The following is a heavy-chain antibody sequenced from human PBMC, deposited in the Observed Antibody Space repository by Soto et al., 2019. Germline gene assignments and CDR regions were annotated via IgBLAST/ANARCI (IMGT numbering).Heavy chain of an antibody. CDR2: ISPLFSTT. J-gene: IGHJ4*02. D-gene: IGHD6-13*01. Sequence: QVQLVQSGAEVKEPGSSVKVSCKATGDLFNNYAFNWVRQAPGQGLEWMGRISPLFSTTNYAQKFQGRVTIGADELTTTGYLEMSNLESEDTAMDYLAASSSVAAAGYFKFWGQGTLVTVSP. CDR1: GDLFNNYA. CDR3: AASSSVAAAGYFKF. V-gene: IGHV1-69*01.